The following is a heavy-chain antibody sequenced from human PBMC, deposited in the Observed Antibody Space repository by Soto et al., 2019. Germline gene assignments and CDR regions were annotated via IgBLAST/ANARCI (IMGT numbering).Heavy chain of an antibody. CDR2: ISGSGGST. CDR3: AKTPGLGFLEWLSVFDY. D-gene: IGHD3-3*01. CDR1: GFTFSSYA. Sequence: GGSLRLSCAASGFTFSSYAMSWVRQAPGKGLEWVSAISGSGGSTYYADSVKGRFTISRDNSKNTLYLQMNSLRAEDTSFYYFAKTPGLGFLEWLSVFDYWGQGTLVTVSS. V-gene: IGHV3-23*01. J-gene: IGHJ4*02.